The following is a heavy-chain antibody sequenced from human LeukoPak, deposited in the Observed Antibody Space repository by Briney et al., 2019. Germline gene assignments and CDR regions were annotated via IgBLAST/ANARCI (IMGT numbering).Heavy chain of an antibody. Sequence: SEPLSLTCTVSGGSITSYYWTWIRQPPGKGLEWIGYMYHSGTTSNNPSLKSRVTISVDTSKNQFSLKLRSVTAADTAVYYCARGLGWGATIFDYWGQGALVTVSS. J-gene: IGHJ4*02. CDR1: GGSITSYY. D-gene: IGHD1-26*01. V-gene: IGHV4-59*01. CDR2: MYHSGTT. CDR3: ARGLGWGATIFDY.